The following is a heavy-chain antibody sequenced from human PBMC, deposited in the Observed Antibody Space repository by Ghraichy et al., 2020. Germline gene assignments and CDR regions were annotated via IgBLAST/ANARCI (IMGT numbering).Heavy chain of an antibody. CDR3: ARGSAGPFDY. J-gene: IGHJ4*02. CDR1: GFSVTSNY. V-gene: IGHV3-53*01. CDR2: IKTGDTT. Sequence: GGSLRLSCAASGFSVTSNYMNWVRQDPGKGLEWVSIIKTGDTTYYADSVNGRFTISRDSSKNTLYLQMSSLRADDTAVYYCARGSAGPFDYWGQGTLVTVSS.